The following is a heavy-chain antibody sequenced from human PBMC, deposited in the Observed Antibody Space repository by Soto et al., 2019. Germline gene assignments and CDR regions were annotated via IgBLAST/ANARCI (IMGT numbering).Heavy chain of an antibody. J-gene: IGHJ4*02. CDR1: GFPFRNYA. Sequence: LLESGGGLVQPGESLKLSFAVSGFPFRNYAMSWVRQAPGKGLEWVAGITGTGSSTSYSDSVRGRFTISRDNSKNTLYLLMNSLRAEDTAVYWCAKTPNSRLSNSWGQGALVTVSS. CDR2: ITGTGSST. CDR3: AKTPNSRLSNS. V-gene: IGHV3-23*01.